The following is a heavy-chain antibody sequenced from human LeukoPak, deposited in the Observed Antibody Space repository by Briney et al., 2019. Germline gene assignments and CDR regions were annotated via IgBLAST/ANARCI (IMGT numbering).Heavy chain of an antibody. CDR1: GGSISSSSYY. J-gene: IGHJ4*02. CDR3: ARWYYDILTGYYDDY. CDR2: IYYSGST. D-gene: IGHD3-9*01. Sequence: SETLSLTCTVFGGSISSSSYYWGWIRQPPGKGLEWIGSIYYSGSTYYNPSLKSRVTISVDTSKNQFSLKLSSVTAADTAVYYCARWYYDILTGYYDDYWGQGTLVTVSS. V-gene: IGHV4-39*01.